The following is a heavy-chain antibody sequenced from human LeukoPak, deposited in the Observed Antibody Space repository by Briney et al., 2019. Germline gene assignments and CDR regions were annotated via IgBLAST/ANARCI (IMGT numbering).Heavy chain of an antibody. CDR2: IYYSGST. V-gene: IGHV4-59*01. Sequence: SETLSLTCTVSGGSISSYYWIWIRQPPGKGLEWIGYIYYSGSTNYNPSLKSRVTISVDTSKNQFSLKLSSVTAADTAVYYCARDETGIDIWGQGTMVTVSS. J-gene: IGHJ3*02. CDR3: ARDETGIDI. CDR1: GGSISSYY.